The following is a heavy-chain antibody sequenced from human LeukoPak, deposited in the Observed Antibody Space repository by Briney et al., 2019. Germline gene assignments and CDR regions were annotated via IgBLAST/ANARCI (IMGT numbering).Heavy chain of an antibody. CDR2: IYFDGST. CDR3: ARRSHCTGSSCPSV. V-gene: IGHV4-39*01. D-gene: IGHD2-15*01. Sequence: SETLSLTCTISGDSIGSSNYYWVWIRQRPGKGLEWVGSIYFDGSTYYNPALKSRVTIFSDTSKVQFSLKLSSVTATDTAVYYCARRSHCTGSSCPSVWGQGTTVTVSS. J-gene: IGHJ6*02. CDR1: GDSIGSSNYY.